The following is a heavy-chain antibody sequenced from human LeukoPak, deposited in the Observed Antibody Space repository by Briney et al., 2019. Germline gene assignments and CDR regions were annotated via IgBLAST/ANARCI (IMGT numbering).Heavy chain of an antibody. V-gene: IGHV4-34*01. CDR2: IYHSGST. CDR1: GGSFSGYY. D-gene: IGHD6-19*01. CDR3: ARVPIAVAGRDYYYYYYMDV. J-gene: IGHJ6*03. Sequence: TPSETLSLTCAVYGGSFSGYYWSWIRQPPGKGLEWIGEIYHSGSTNYNPSLKSRVTISVDKSKNQFSLKLSSVTAADTAVYYCARVPIAVAGRDYYYYYYMDVWGKGTTVTVSS.